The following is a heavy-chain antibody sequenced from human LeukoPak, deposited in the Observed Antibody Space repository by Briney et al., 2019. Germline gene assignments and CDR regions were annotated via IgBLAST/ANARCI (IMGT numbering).Heavy chain of an antibody. V-gene: IGHV3-20*04. D-gene: IGHD5-18*01. CDR1: GFTFDDYG. Sequence: GGSLRLSCAASGFTFDDYGMSWVRQAPGKGLEWVSGINWNGGSTGYADSVKGRFTISRDNAKNSLYLQMNSLRAEDTALYYCARPRGRIQLWSDAFDIWGQGTMVTVSS. CDR2: INWNGGST. J-gene: IGHJ3*02. CDR3: ARPRGRIQLWSDAFDI.